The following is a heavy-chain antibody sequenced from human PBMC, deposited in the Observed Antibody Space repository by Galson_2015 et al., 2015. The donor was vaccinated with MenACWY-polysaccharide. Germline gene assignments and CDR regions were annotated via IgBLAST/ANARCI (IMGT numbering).Heavy chain of an antibody. CDR3: ARSKFSSGYCVRAFDI. D-gene: IGHD3-22*01. CDR1: EFTFSSYW. Sequence: SLRLSCAASEFTFSSYWMHWVRQAPGKGLVWVSRINSDGRSTTHADSVKGRFTISRDNAKNTLFLQMNSLRAEDTAIYYCARSKFSSGYCVRAFDIWGQGTMVTVSS. J-gene: IGHJ3*02. V-gene: IGHV3-74*01. CDR2: INSDGRST.